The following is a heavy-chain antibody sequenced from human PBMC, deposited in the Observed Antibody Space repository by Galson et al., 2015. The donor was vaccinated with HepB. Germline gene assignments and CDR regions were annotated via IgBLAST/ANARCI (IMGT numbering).Heavy chain of an antibody. Sequence: QSGAEVKKPGESLRISCKGSGYSFTSNWISWVRQMPGKGLEWMGRIDPSDSYTNYSPSFQGHVTISADKSISTAYLQWSSLKASDTAMYYCARPGYGSGTPYYYYGMDVWGQGTTVTVSS. J-gene: IGHJ6*02. D-gene: IGHD3-10*01. CDR2: IDPSDSYT. CDR1: GYSFTSNW. CDR3: ARPGYGSGTPYYYYGMDV. V-gene: IGHV5-10-1*01.